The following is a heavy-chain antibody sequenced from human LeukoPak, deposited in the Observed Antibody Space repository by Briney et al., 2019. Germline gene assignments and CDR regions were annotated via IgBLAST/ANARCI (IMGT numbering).Heavy chain of an antibody. Sequence: ASVRVSYKASGYTFTIYGISGVRQAPGQGLEGMGWISAYNGNTNYAQKLQGRVTMTTDTSTSTAYMELRSLRSDDTAVYYCARVFVPAAMDYWGQGTLVTVSS. D-gene: IGHD2-2*01. CDR3: ARVFVPAAMDY. CDR1: GYTFTIYG. CDR2: ISAYNGNT. J-gene: IGHJ4*02. V-gene: IGHV1-18*04.